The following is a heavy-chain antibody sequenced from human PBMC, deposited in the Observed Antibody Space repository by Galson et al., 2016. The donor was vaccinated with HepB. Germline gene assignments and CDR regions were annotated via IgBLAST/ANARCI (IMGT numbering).Heavy chain of an antibody. V-gene: IGHV6-1*01. J-gene: IGHJ4*02. CDR3: ARVAGYTWHDGVFDY. D-gene: IGHD1-20*01. CDR1: GDSVSSNTAA. CDR2: TYYRSKWYN. Sequence: SAISGDSVSSNTAAWYWIRQSPSRGLQGLGWTYYRSKWYNDYSVSVKIRITINPDTSNTQFSLPLNSVTPEDTAVFDCARVAGYTWHDGVFDYWGQGTLVTVSS.